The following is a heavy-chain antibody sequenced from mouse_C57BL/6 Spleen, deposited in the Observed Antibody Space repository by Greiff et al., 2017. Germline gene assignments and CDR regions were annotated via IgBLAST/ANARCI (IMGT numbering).Heavy chain of an antibody. Sequence: EVQLQQSGAELVKPGASVKLSCTASGFNIKDYYMHWVKQRPEQGLEWIGRIDPEDGATKYAPKFPGKATIPADTSSNTAYLQLSSLTSEDTAVYYCARSNYYYAMDDWGQGTSGTVSS. CDR3: ARSNYYYAMDD. CDR2: IDPEDGAT. D-gene: IGHD2-5*01. CDR1: GFNIKDYY. V-gene: IGHV14-2*01. J-gene: IGHJ4*01.